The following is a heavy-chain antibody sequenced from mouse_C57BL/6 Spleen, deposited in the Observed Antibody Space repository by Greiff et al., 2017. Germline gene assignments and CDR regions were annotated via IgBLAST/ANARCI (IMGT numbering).Heavy chain of an antibody. J-gene: IGHJ4*01. Sequence: EVKLMESGGGLVQPGGSLSLSCAASGFTFTDYYMSWVRQPPGKALEWLGFIRNKANGYTTEYSASVKGRFTISRDNSQSILYLQMNALRAEDSATYYCARYTYYGSSYVYYAMDYWGQGTSVTVSS. CDR1: GFTFTDYY. CDR2: IRNKANGYTT. CDR3: ARYTYYGSSYVYYAMDY. V-gene: IGHV7-3*01. D-gene: IGHD1-1*01.